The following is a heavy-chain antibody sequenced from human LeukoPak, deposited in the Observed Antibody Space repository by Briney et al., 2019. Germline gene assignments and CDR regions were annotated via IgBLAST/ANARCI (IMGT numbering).Heavy chain of an antibody. Sequence: SVKVSCKASGGTFNSYAISWVRQAPGKGLEGMGGIMPFFGTANYAQEFQGRVTFTTDESASTAYMEVSSLRSEDTAVYYCASGSLGDGYGVGDYYQYMDVWGKGTTVTVSS. CDR2: IMPFFGTA. V-gene: IGHV1-69*05. CDR3: ASGSLGDGYGVGDYYQYMDV. J-gene: IGHJ6*03. CDR1: GGTFNSYA. D-gene: IGHD5-24*01.